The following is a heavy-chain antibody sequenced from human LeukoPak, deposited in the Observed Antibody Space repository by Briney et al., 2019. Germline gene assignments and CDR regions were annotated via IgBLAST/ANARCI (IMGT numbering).Heavy chain of an antibody. D-gene: IGHD2-15*01. J-gene: IGHJ4*02. Sequence: GGSLILSCAASGFTFSSYAMHWVRLAPGKGLEWVAVISYDGGNKYYADSVKGRFTISRDNSKNTLYLQMNSLRAEDAAVYYCASAPVVAGAFDYWGQGTLVTVSS. CDR3: ASAPVVAGAFDY. V-gene: IGHV3-30-3*01. CDR2: ISYDGGNK. CDR1: GFTFSSYA.